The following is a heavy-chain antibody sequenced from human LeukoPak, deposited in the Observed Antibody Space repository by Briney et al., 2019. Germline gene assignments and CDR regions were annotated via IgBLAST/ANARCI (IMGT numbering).Heavy chain of an antibody. CDR3: ARNIVATTNYDS. J-gene: IGHJ4*02. CDR1: GYTLTELS. D-gene: IGHD5-12*01. CDR2: INLNSGHT. V-gene: IGHV1-8*01. Sequence: ASVKVSCKVSGYTLTELSMHWVRQATGQGLEWMGWINLNSGHTGFAQKFQGRVTLTWDTSISTAYMELSSLTSEDTAVYYCARNIVATTNYDSWGQGTLVTVSS.